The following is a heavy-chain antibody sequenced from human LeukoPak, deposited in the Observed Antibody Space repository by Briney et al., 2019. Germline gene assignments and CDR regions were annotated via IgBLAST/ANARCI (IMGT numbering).Heavy chain of an antibody. Sequence: PGGSLRLSCAASGFTLSAYTMHWVRQAPGKGLEWVALISNDGRDTYYTDSVKGRFTVSRDNSKSTLFLEMNSLRAEDTAVYYCAKDPPRGDGYQPNFFDSWGQGTLVTVSS. CDR2: ISNDGRDT. V-gene: IGHV3-30*04. CDR3: AKDPPRGDGYQPNFFDS. J-gene: IGHJ4*02. CDR1: GFTLSAYT. D-gene: IGHD5-24*01.